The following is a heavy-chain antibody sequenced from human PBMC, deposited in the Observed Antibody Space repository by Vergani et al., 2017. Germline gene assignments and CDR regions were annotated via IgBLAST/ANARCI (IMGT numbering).Heavy chain of an antibody. CDR2: VYARDSIT. J-gene: IGHJ4*02. Sequence: EVQRVQSGAEVKKSGESLKISCEVSGYTFTDYWVGWVRQKPGKGLEWMWVVYARDSITRYSLSFEGPVTLSADKSINTAYIEWDSLRASDSAMYYCVRRRWAGQEVDCWGRGTLVTV. CDR3: VRRRWAGQEVDC. CDR1: GYTFTDYW. D-gene: IGHD1-26*01. V-gene: IGHV5-51*01.